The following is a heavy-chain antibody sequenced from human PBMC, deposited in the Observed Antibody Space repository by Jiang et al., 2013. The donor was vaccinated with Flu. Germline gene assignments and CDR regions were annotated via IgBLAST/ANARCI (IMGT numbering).Heavy chain of an antibody. CDR2: INSDGSNT. CDR3: ASPWAPLTTDYGLDV. V-gene: IGHV3-74*01. J-gene: IGHJ6*02. CDR1: GLIFSGYW. Sequence: VQLVESGGGLVQPGGSLRLSCAASGLIFSGYWMHWVRRAPGKGLVWVSRINSDGSNTTYADSVKGRFTISRDNAKNTLYLQMNSLRADDTAVYYCASPWAPLTTDYGLDVWGQGTTVTVS. D-gene: IGHD4-17*01.